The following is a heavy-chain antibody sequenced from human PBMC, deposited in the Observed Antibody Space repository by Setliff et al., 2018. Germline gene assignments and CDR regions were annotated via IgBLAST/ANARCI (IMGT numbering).Heavy chain of an antibody. J-gene: IGHJ4*01. CDR1: TFTFSKYA. CDR2: IGASGIST. Sequence: GGSLRLSCVASTFTFSKYAITWVRQAPGKGLEWVSSIGASGISTYYADSVQGRFTISRDKHKNTLYLQMNSLRVEDTAIYYCAKSPHDFWSGRVFFDYRGQGILVTVS. V-gene: IGHV3-23*01. D-gene: IGHD3-3*01. CDR3: AKSPHDFWSGRVFFDY.